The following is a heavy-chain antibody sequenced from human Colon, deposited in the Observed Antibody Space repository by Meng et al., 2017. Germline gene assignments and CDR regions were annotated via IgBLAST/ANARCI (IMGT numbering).Heavy chain of an antibody. J-gene: IGHJ4*02. CDR3: AKIHLGDSGLDY. CDR1: GYSLSGYY. CDR2: INADSGGT. V-gene: IGHV1-2*06. Sequence: VQLVQSGAEVKKPGASVKVSCKASGYSLSGYYMHWVRQVPGQGLEWMGRINADSGGTNYAEKFQGRVTLTRDTSINTAYMEVTSLRSDDTAVYYCAKIHLGDSGLDYWGQGTLVTVSS. D-gene: IGHD6-19*01.